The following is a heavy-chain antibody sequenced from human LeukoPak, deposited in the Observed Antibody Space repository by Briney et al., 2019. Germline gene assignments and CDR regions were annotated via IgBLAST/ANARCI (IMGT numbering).Heavy chain of an antibody. CDR1: GFTVSSNY. J-gene: IGHJ4*02. CDR2: IYSGGST. V-gene: IGHV3-66*01. Sequence: GGSLRFSCAASGFTVSSNYMSWVRQAPGKGLEWVSVIYSGGSTYYADSVKGRFTISRDNSKNTLYLQMNSLRAEDTAVYYCARERRLSFDYWGQGTLVTVSS. CDR3: ARERRLSFDY.